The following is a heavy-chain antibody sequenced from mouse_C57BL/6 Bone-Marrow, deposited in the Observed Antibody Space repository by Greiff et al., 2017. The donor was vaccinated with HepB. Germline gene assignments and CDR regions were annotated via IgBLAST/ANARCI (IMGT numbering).Heavy chain of an antibody. CDR3: ARSASLRDYAMDY. CDR2: INPNNGGT. CDR1: GYTFTDYN. D-gene: IGHD2-12*01. Sequence: EVQLQQSGPELVKPGASVKIPCKASGYTFTDYNMDWVKQSHGKSLEWIGDINPNNGGTIYNQKFKGKATLNVDKSSSTAYMERHSLKSEDTAVYYCARSASLRDYAMDYWGQGTSVTVSS. J-gene: IGHJ4*01. V-gene: IGHV1-18*01.